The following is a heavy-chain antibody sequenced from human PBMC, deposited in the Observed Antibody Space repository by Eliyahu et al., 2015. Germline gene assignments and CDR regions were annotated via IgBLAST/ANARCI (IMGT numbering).Heavy chain of an antibody. D-gene: IGHD4-17*01. J-gene: IGHJ5*02. CDR3: ARAWWGYDYGDYLNWLDP. CDR1: GYXFTTYA. Sequence: QVQLVQSGAEVKKPGASVKVSCKASGYXFTTYAVXWVXQAPGQRLEWMGWINAGNGNTKYSRKXQGRVTITRDTSASTAYMELSSLRSEDTAVYYCARAWWGYDYGDYLNWLDPWGQGTLVTVSS. CDR2: INAGNGNT. V-gene: IGHV1-3*01.